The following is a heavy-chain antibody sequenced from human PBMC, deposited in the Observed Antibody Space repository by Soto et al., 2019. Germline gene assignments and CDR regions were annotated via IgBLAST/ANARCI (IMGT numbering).Heavy chain of an antibody. CDR1: GYTFTSYD. CDR2: MNRNSGNT. Sequence: VPLVQSGAEVKKPGASVKVSCKASGYTFTSYDINWVRQATGQGLEWMGWMNRNSGNTGYAQKFQGRVTMTRNNSLSTAYMELSSLRSEDTAVYYCAREVGRRIDYCGQGTVVTVAS. CDR3: AREVGRRIDY. D-gene: IGHD1-26*01. J-gene: IGHJ4*02. V-gene: IGHV1-8*01.